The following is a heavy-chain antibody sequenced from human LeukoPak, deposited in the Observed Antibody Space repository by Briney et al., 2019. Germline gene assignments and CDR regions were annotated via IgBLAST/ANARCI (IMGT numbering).Heavy chain of an antibody. D-gene: IGHD3-22*01. CDR1: GYTFTSYN. CDR3: ARARRQHGIVVVVIKPYDAFDI. CDR2: INSSGGST. J-gene: IGHJ3*02. Sequence: ASVKVSCKASGYTFTSYNMHGVRQAPGQGVEGMGIINSSGGSTSYAQKFQGRVTKTRQRYTSTVYMDLSSLRSEDTAVYYCARARRQHGIVVVVIKPYDAFDIWGQGKMVTVSS. V-gene: IGHV1-46*01.